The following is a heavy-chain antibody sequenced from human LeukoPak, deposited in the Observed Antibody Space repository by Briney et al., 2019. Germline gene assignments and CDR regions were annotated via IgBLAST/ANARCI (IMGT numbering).Heavy chain of an antibody. J-gene: IGHJ4*02. Sequence: GASVKVSCKASGGTFSSYAISWVRQAPGQGLEWMGRIIPILGIANYAQKFQGRVTITADKSTSTAYMELSSLRSEDTAVYYCARTQMVRGVIDIFDYWGQGTLVTVSS. CDR3: ARTQMVRGVIDIFDY. D-gene: IGHD3-10*01. V-gene: IGHV1-69*04. CDR2: IIPILGIA. CDR1: GGTFSSYA.